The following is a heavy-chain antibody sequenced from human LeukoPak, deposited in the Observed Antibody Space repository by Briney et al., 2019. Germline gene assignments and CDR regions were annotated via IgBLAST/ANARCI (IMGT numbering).Heavy chain of an antibody. CDR1: GGTFSSYA. CDR3: ASTVTSDIVVIPAAIAWFDP. J-gene: IGHJ5*02. CDR2: IIPIFGTA. V-gene: IGHV1-69*01. Sequence: SVKVSCKASGGTFSSYAISWVRQAPGQGVEWMGGIIPIFGTANYAQKFQGRVTITADDSTSTAYMELSSLRSEDTAVYYCASTVTSDIVVIPAAIAWFDPWGQGTLVTVSS. D-gene: IGHD2-2*01.